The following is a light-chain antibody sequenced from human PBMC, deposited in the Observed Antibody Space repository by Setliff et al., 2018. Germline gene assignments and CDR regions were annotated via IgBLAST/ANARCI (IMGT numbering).Light chain of an antibody. CDR2: DVS. CDR1: SSDVGAYDL. Sequence: QSVLTQPASVSGSPGQSITIPCSGTSSDVGAYDLVSWYKQHPGKAPKLIISDVSNRPSGVSNRFSGSKSGNTASLTISGLQTEDEADYYCNAYTSGSTYVFGTGTKVTVL. J-gene: IGLJ1*01. V-gene: IGLV2-14*03. CDR3: NAYTSGSTYV.